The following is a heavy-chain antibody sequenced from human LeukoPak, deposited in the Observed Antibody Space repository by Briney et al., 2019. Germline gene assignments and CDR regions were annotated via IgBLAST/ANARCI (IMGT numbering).Heavy chain of an antibody. CDR2: IYYSGST. D-gene: IGHD2-21*01. Sequence: GSLRLSCAASGFTFSSYSMNWVRQPPGKGLEWIGSIYYSGSTYYNPSLKSRVTISVDTSKNQFSLKLSSVTAADTAVYYCARHGVRGDYYYYYMDVWGKGTTVTISS. CDR1: GFTFSSYSMN. CDR3: ARHGVRGDYYYYYMDV. J-gene: IGHJ6*03. V-gene: IGHV4-39*01.